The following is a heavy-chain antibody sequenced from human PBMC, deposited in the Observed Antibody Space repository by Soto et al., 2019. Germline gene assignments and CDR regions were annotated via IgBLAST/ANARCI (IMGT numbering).Heavy chain of an antibody. CDR2: IIPISSTT. D-gene: IGHD7-27*01. CDR3: AKKLGIDPFGSYGLDV. Sequence: QVELVQSGAEVKKPGSSVKVSCKASGGNFITFAISWVRQAPGQGLEWMGEIIPISSTTKSAHKFQDRVPIAADGSSSTVHMELRSLNSEDTAIYFCAKKLGIDPFGSYGLDVWGQGTTVTVSS. V-gene: IGHV1-69*01. CDR1: GGNFITFA. J-gene: IGHJ6*02.